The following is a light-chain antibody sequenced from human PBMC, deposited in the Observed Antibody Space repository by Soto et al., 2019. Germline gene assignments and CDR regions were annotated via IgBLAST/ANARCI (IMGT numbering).Light chain of an antibody. CDR2: DAS. V-gene: IGKV3-20*01. Sequence: VLTQSPGSLSLSPGDRATLSCRASQSLVNTYVAWYQQKPGQAPRLLIYDASTRATGIPDRFSGSGSGTDFTLSITRLEPEDFAVYYCQSYGSSRTFGHGTKVEI. CDR3: QSYGSSRT. CDR1: QSLVNTY. J-gene: IGKJ1*01.